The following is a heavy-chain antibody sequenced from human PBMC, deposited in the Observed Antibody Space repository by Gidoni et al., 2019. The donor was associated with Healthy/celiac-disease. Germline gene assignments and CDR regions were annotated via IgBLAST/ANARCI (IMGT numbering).Heavy chain of an antibody. CDR2: ISSSSITI. V-gene: IGHV3-48*01. CDR1: GFTFSSYS. D-gene: IGHD4-17*01. J-gene: IGHJ3*02. CDR3: ARDEFFTVTPDAFDI. Sequence: EVQLVESGGGLAQPGGSLRLSCAASGFTFSSYSMYWVCQAPGKGLEWVSYISSSSITIYYADSVKCRFTISRDNAKNSLYLQMNSLRAEDTAVYYCARDEFFTVTPDAFDIWGQGTMVTVSS.